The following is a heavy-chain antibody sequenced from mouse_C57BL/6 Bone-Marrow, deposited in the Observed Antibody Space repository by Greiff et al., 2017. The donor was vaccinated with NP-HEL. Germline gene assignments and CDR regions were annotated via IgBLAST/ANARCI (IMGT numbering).Heavy chain of an antibody. CDR2: SRNKANDYTT. J-gene: IGHJ1*03. V-gene: IGHV7-1*01. Sequence: EVQGVESGGGLVQSGRSLRLSCATSGFTFSDFYMEWVRQAPGKGLEWIAASRNKANDYTTEYSASVKGRFIVSRDTSQSILYLQMNALRAEDTAIYYCARGITTVVAPYWYFDVWGTGTTVTVSS. CDR3: ARGITTVVAPYWYFDV. D-gene: IGHD1-1*01. CDR1: GFTFSDFY.